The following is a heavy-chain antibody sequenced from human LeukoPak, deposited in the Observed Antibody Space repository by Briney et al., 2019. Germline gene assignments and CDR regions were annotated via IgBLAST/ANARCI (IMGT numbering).Heavy chain of an antibody. V-gene: IGHV4-59*01. Sequence: SETLSLTCTVSGGSISSYYWSWIRQPPGKGLEWIGYIYYSGSTNYNPSLKSRVTISVDTSKNQISLKLSSVTAADTALYYCASAPAGVGYYFDYWGQGTLVTVSS. D-gene: IGHD1-26*01. CDR2: IYYSGST. J-gene: IGHJ4*02. CDR1: GGSISSYY. CDR3: ASAPAGVGYYFDY.